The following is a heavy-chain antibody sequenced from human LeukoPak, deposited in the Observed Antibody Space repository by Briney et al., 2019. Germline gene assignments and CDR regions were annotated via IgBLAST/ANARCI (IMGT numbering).Heavy chain of an antibody. V-gene: IGHV3-21*04. CDR3: AKDRTTMTNYFDY. J-gene: IGHJ4*02. CDR2: ISSSSSYI. CDR1: GFTFSSYS. D-gene: IGHD4-11*01. Sequence: PGGSLRLSCAASGFTFSSYSMNWVRQAPGKGLEWVSSISSSSSYIYYADSVKGRFTISRDNSKNTLYLQMNSLRAEDTAVYYCAKDRTTMTNYFDYWGQGTLVTVSS.